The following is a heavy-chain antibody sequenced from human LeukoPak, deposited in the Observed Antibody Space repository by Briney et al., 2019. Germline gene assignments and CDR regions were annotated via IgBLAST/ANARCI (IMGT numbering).Heavy chain of an antibody. V-gene: IGHV4-59*08. Sequence: SETLSLTCTVSGGSISSYYWSWIRQPPGKGLEWIWYIYYSGSTNYNPSLKSRVTISVDTSKNQFSLKLSSVTAADTAVYYCARHWNYYDSSSAFDIWGQGTMVTVSS. CDR1: GGSISSYY. J-gene: IGHJ3*02. D-gene: IGHD3-22*01. CDR3: ARHWNYYDSSSAFDI. CDR2: IYYSGST.